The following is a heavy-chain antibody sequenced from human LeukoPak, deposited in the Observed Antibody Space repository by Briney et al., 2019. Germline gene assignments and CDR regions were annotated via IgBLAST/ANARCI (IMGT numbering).Heavy chain of an antibody. J-gene: IGHJ4*02. CDR1: GGSISIYY. CDR3: ARVSGYDWESFYDY. D-gene: IGHD5-12*01. CDR2: IYDSGST. Sequence: PSETLSLTCTVSGGSISIYYWSWIRQPPGKGLEWIGYIYDSGSTNYNPSLKSRVTISVDTSKNQFSLKLSSVTAADTAVYYCARVSGYDWESFYDYWGQGTLVTVSS. V-gene: IGHV4-59*01.